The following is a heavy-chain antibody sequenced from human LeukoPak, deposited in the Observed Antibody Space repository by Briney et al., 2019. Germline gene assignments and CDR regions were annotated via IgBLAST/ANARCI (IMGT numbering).Heavy chain of an antibody. V-gene: IGHV3-53*04. CDR1: GFNVSSNY. CDR3: ARGGTPGFSTGRIDY. Sequence: PGGSLRLSCAASGFNVSSNYMSWVRQAPGKGLEWVSVLYGAGSTYYADSVKGRFTISRHDSQNTLFLQMNGLRAEDTAVYYCARGGTPGFSTGRIDYWGQGTLVTVSS. CDR2: LYGAGST. D-gene: IGHD6-19*01. J-gene: IGHJ4*02.